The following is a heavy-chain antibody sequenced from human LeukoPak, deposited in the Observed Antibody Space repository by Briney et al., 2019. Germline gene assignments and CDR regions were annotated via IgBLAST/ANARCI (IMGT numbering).Heavy chain of an antibody. D-gene: IGHD3-10*02. CDR3: SISYVPGKDAYFDL. Sequence: SGGSLRLSCAASGFTVSSNYISWVRQAPGKGLEWVSVIYSGGSTYYADSVKGRFTISRDNSKNTLYLQMNSLRAEDTAMYYCSISYVPGKDAYFDLRGQGTLVTVSS. V-gene: IGHV3-66*01. CDR1: GFTVSSNY. J-gene: IGHJ5*02. CDR2: IYSGGST.